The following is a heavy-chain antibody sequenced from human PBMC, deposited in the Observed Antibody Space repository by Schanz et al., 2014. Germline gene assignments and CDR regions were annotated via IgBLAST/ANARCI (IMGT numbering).Heavy chain of an antibody. V-gene: IGHV3-72*01. J-gene: IGHJ4*02. CDR2: VRNKNNRYTT. D-gene: IGHD2-2*01. CDR1: GFTFRDYY. Sequence: VQLVESGGGLVKPGGSLRLSCAASGFTFRDYYMSWIRQAPGKGLEWVGRVRNKNNRYTTEDTASVKGRFTISRDDSKNSLYLQMNSLKTEDAAMYYCARRASCSRIGCPFDSWGQGTLVIVSS. CDR3: ARRASCSRIGCPFDS.